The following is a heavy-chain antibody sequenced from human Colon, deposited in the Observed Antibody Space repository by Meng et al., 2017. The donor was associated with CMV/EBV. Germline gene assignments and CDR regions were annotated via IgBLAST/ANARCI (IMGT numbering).Heavy chain of an antibody. CDR1: GIPFSSSG. Sequence: VQPGGSGGGVGQPGESLRLVCAASGIPFSSSGMHWVRQAPGKGLEWVALIRHDGSNEYYAESVRGRFTISRDNSKNTVYLQMNSLRSEDTAVYYCARDKGVRTFDTWGQGILVTVSS. J-gene: IGHJ4*02. CDR2: IRHDGSNE. CDR3: ARDKGVRTFDT. D-gene: IGHD2-21*01. V-gene: IGHV3-30*02.